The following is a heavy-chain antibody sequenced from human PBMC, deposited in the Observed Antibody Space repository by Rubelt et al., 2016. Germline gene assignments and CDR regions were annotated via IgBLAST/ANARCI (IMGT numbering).Heavy chain of an antibody. D-gene: IGHD6-19*01. CDR1: GLTFRSYG. J-gene: IGHJ4*02. V-gene: IGHV3-33*05. Sequence: QVQLAESGGGVVQPGTSLRLSCETSGLTFRSYGMHWVRQAPGKGLKWVAVVSYDGTNKYYADSVKGRFTISRDNSKNTLYLQVNSLRVEDTAVYYCAKSRATYSSGAALDYWGQGTLVTVSS. CDR2: VSYDGTNK. CDR3: AKSRATYSSGAALDY.